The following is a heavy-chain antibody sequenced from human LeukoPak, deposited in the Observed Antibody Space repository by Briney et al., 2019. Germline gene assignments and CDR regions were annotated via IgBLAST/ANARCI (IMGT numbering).Heavy chain of an antibody. J-gene: IGHJ4*02. Sequence: PGGSLRLSCAASGFGFSDYAMHWVRQAPAKGLEWVAATSHNEGNRYYADSVKGRFTISRDNSRNTLYLEVNSLRTDDTAVYFCARGPGLAMGKGYFDYCGQGTLVTVSS. CDR1: GFGFSDYA. CDR2: TSHNEGNR. D-gene: IGHD5-18*01. V-gene: IGHV3-30-3*01. CDR3: ARGPGLAMGKGYFDY.